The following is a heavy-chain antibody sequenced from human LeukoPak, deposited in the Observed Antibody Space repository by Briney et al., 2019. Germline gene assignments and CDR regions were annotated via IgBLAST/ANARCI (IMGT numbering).Heavy chain of an antibody. CDR3: ARDQTTAVRSSGPQRYYYGMDV. CDR1: GGSIRSYY. D-gene: IGHD3-22*01. Sequence: SETLSLTCTVSGGSIRSYYWSWLRQSPGKGLEWMGYIHYSGNTNCNPSLKSRVTISEDTSKNQVSLKLSSVTAADTAVYYCARDQTTAVRSSGPQRYYYGMDVWGQGTTVTVSS. J-gene: IGHJ6*02. V-gene: IGHV4-59*12. CDR2: IHYSGNT.